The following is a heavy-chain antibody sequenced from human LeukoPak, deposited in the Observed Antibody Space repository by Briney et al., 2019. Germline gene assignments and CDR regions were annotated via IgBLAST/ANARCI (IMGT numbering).Heavy chain of an antibody. CDR3: ARDKHDYDSSGYLWSELLDY. V-gene: IGHV3-20*04. CDR2: INWNGGST. D-gene: IGHD3-22*01. Sequence: PGGSLRLSCAASGFTFDDYGMSWVRQAPGKGLEWVSGINWNGGSTGYADSVKGRFTISRDNAKNSLYLQMNSLRAEDTALYYCARDKHDYDSSGYLWSELLDYWGQGTLVTVSS. J-gene: IGHJ4*02. CDR1: GFTFDDYG.